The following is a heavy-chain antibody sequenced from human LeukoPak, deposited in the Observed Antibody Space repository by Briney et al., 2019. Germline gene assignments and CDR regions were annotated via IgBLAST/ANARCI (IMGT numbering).Heavy chain of an antibody. V-gene: IGHV3-30*02. CDR3: ARVDMLTGYYFFDY. J-gene: IGHJ4*02. D-gene: IGHD3-9*01. CDR2: IRYDGSNK. Sequence: PGGSLRLSCAASGFTFSSYGMHWVRQAPGKGLEWVAFIRYDGSNKYYADSVKGRFTISRDNSKNTLYLQMNSLRSDDTAVYYCARVDMLTGYYFFDYWGQGTLVTVSS. CDR1: GFTFSSYG.